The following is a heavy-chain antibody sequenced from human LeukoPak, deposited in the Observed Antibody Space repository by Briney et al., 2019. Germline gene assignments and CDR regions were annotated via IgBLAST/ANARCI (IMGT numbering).Heavy chain of an antibody. CDR3: ARPGGYSYGYHEEFDY. V-gene: IGHV1-18*01. D-gene: IGHD5-18*01. J-gene: IGHJ4*02. CDR2: ISAYNGNT. Sequence: ASVKVSCXASGYTFTSYGISWVRQARGQGLEWMAWISAYNGNTNYAQKLQGRVTMTTDTSTSTAYMELRSLRSDDTAVYYCARPGGYSYGYHEEFDYWGQGTLVTVSS. CDR1: GYTFTSYG.